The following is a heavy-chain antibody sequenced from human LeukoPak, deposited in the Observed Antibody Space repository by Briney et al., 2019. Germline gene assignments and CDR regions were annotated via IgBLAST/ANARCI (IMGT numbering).Heavy chain of an antibody. CDR3: AELGITMIGGV. V-gene: IGHV3-74*01. D-gene: IGHD3-10*02. CDR2: INSDGSST. Sequence: GGSLRLSCAASGFTFSTYWMHWVRQAPGKGLVWVSRINSDGSSTNYADSVKGRFTVSRDNAKNTLYLQMNSLRAEDTAVYYCAELGITMIGGVWGKGTTVTISS. J-gene: IGHJ6*04. CDR1: GFTFSTYW.